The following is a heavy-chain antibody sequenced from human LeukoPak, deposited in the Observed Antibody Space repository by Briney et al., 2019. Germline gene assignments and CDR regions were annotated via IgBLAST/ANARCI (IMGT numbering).Heavy chain of an antibody. CDR3: ATDPTTVVTPMRV. J-gene: IGHJ4*02. D-gene: IGHD4-23*01. CDR1: GYTFTSYY. CDR2: INPSGGST. V-gene: IGHV1-46*01. Sequence: EASVKVSCKASGYTFTSYYMHWVRQAPGQGLEWMGIINPSGGSTSYAQKFQGRVTMTRDTSTSTVYMELSSLRSEDTAVYYCATDPTTVVTPMRVWGQGTLVTVSS.